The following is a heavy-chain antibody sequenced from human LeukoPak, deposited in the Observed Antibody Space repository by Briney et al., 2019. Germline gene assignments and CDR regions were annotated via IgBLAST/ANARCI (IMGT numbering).Heavy chain of an antibody. CDR3: AREGYDILTGYYVY. CDR2: ISSSSSYI. D-gene: IGHD3-9*01. V-gene: IGHV3-21*01. CDR1: GFTFSSYR. J-gene: IGHJ4*02. Sequence: GGSLRLSCAASGFTFSSYRMNWVRQAPGKGLEWVSSISSSSSYIYYADSVKGRFTISRDNAKNSLYLQMNSLRAEDTAVYYCAREGYDILTGYYVYWGQGTLVTVSS.